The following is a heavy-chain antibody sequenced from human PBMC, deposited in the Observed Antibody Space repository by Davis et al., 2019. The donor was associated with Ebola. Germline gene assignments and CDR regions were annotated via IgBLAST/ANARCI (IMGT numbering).Heavy chain of an antibody. CDR3: AQQLGDYGGNALRY. CDR1: GFTFSSYT. D-gene: IGHD4-23*01. V-gene: IGHV3-48*04. J-gene: IGHJ4*02. CDR2: ISSSSGTI. Sequence: GESLKISCVVSGFTFSSYTMNWVRQAPGKGLEWVSYISSSSGTIYYSDSVKGRFTISRDDAKKSLYLQMDSLRAEDTAVYYCAQQLGDYGGNALRYWGQGTLVTVSS.